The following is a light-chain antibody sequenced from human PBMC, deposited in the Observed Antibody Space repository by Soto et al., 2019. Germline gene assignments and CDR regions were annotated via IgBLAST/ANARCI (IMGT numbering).Light chain of an antibody. Sequence: EIVMTQSPATLSVSPGERATLSCRATQSVASYLAWYQQKPGQAPRLLIYGASTRATGVPARFSGSGSGTELPLTISSLLSEDFALYYCQQCNEWPLITFGQGTRLEAK. CDR3: QQCNEWPLIT. CDR1: QSVASY. J-gene: IGKJ5*01. V-gene: IGKV3-15*01. CDR2: GAS.